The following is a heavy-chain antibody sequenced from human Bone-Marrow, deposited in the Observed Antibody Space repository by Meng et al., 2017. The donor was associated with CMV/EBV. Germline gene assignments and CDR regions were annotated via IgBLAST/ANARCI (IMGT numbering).Heavy chain of an antibody. D-gene: IGHD2-2*01. Sequence: GESLKISCAASGFIFSDYYMSWIRQAPGKGLGWVSYISSSGSTIYYQDSVKSRFTISRDNAKNSLYLQMNSLRAEETAVYYCARGPRVVVVPAARFWFDPWGQGNLVNVDS. CDR2: ISSSGSTI. V-gene: IGHV3-11*04. J-gene: IGHJ5*02. CDR1: GFIFSDYY. CDR3: ARGPRVVVVPAARFWFDP.